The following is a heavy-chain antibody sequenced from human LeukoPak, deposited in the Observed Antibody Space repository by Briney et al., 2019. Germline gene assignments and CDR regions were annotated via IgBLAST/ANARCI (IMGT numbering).Heavy chain of an antibody. V-gene: IGHV4-39*07. J-gene: IGHJ3*02. Sequence: ASETLSLTCTVSGGSITSSSYYWGWIRQPPGKGLEWIGSVYYSGNTYYNSSLKSRVTISVDTSKNQFSLKLSSVTAADTAVYYCARPRRYSGSYYRRCSGAFDIWGQGTMVTVSS. CDR1: GGSITSSSYY. D-gene: IGHD1-26*01. CDR3: ARPRRYSGSYYRRCSGAFDI. CDR2: VYYSGNT.